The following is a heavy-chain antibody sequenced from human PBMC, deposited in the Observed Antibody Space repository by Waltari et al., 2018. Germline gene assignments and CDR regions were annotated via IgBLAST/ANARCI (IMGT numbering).Heavy chain of an antibody. V-gene: IGHV1-69*06. D-gene: IGHD6-13*01. CDR1: GGTFSSYA. J-gene: IGHJ1*01. Sequence: VQLVQSGAEVKKPGESLKISCKASGGTFSSYAISWVRQAPGQGLEWMGRIIPIFGTANYAQKFQGRVTSTADKSTSTAYMELSSLRAEDTAVYYCASAVAAGTRGEYFQHWGQGTLVTVSS. CDR2: IIPIFGTA. CDR3: ASAVAAGTRGEYFQH.